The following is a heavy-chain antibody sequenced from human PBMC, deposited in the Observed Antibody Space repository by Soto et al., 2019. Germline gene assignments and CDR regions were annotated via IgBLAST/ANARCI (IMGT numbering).Heavy chain of an antibody. CDR2: ISGSGNGT. V-gene: IGHV3-23*01. J-gene: IGHJ3*02. Sequence: GKGLEWVSGISGSGNGTFYADSVKGRFTISRDNSKNTLYLQMNSLRAEDTAVFFGAKGVFGTTRSLDILRKGTMVPVSS. D-gene: IGHD3-3*01. CDR3: AKGVFGTTRSLDI.